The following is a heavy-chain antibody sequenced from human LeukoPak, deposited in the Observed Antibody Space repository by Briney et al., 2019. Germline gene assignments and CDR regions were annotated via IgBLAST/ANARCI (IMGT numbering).Heavy chain of an antibody. Sequence: SETLSLTCAVYGGSFSGYYWSWIRQPPGKGLEWIGEINHSGSTNYNPSLKSRVTISVDTSKNQFSLKVSSVTAADTAVYYCAGVDDSSGYYYGYWGQGTLVTVSS. J-gene: IGHJ4*02. CDR3: AGVDDSSGYYYGY. D-gene: IGHD3-22*01. CDR1: GGSFSGYY. V-gene: IGHV4-34*01. CDR2: INHSGST.